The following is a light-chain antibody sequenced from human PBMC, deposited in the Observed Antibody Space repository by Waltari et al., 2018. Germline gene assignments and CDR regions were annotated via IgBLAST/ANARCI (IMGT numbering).Light chain of an antibody. CDR2: WAS. Sequence: DIVMTQSPDSLTVSLGERATINCKSSQSVLYSSINKNYLAWYQQTPGQPPKLLIYWASTRDSGVPDRFSGSGSGTDFTLTISSLQAEDVAVYSCQQYYTTPWTFGQGTQVEIK. CDR1: QSVLYSSINKNY. V-gene: IGKV4-1*01. J-gene: IGKJ1*01. CDR3: QQYYTTPWT.